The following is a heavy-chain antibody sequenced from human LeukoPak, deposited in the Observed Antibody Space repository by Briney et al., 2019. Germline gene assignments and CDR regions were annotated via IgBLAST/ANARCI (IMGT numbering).Heavy chain of an antibody. CDR1: GFTLSSYD. CDR2: ISGSSSTM. CDR3: ARKFYGSGSHYFDC. J-gene: IGHJ4*02. D-gene: IGHD1-26*01. V-gene: IGHV3-48*02. Sequence: PGGSLRLSCAASGFTLSSYDMNWVRQAPGKGLEWVSYISGSSSTMYYTDSVKGRFTISRDNAKNSLYLQMNSLRDEDTAVYYCARKFYGSGSHYFDCWGQGTLVTVSS.